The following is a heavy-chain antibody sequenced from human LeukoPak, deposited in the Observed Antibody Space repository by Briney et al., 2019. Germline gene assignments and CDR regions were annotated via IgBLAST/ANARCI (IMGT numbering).Heavy chain of an antibody. J-gene: IGHJ4*02. D-gene: IGHD3-10*01. CDR2: IWYDGSNK. Sequence: GGSLRLSCAASGFTFSSYGMHWVRRAPGKGLEWVAVIWYDGSNKYYADSVKGRFTISRDSSKNTLYLQMNSLRAEDTAVYYCARREMVRGANFDYWGQGTLVTVSS. CDR3: ARREMVRGANFDY. CDR1: GFTFSSYG. V-gene: IGHV3-33*01.